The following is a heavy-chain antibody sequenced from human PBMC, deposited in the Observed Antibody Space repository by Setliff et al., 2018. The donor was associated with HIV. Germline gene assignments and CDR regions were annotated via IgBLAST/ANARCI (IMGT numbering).Heavy chain of an antibody. Sequence: LSLTCAVYGGSFTNYFWSWIRQSPGKGLEWIGETNHSGRTKYNPSLKSRVTMSVDTSKNQFSLKLKSVTAADTAVYYCAREDTTGYYSLSAFDIWGQGTLGTV. J-gene: IGHJ3*02. CDR1: GGSFTNYF. CDR3: AREDTTGYYSLSAFDI. CDR2: TNHSGRT. D-gene: IGHD3-22*01. V-gene: IGHV4-34*01.